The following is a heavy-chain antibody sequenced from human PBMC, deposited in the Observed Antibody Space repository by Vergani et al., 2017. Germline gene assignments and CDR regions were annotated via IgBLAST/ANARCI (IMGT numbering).Heavy chain of an antibody. CDR2: IYHSGST. Sequence: QVQLQESGPGLVKPSETLSLTCAVSGYSISSCYYWGWIRQPPGKGLEWIGSIYHSGSTYYNPCLKSRVTISVDTSKNQFSLKLSAVTAADTAVYYCARIRKYSGSYSRFDPWGQGTLVTVSS. D-gene: IGHD1-26*01. CDR3: ARIRKYSGSYSRFDP. CDR1: GYSISSCYY. J-gene: IGHJ5*02. V-gene: IGHV4-38-2*01.